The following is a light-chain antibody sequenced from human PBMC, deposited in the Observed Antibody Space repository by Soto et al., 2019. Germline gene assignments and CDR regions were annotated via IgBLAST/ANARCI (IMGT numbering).Light chain of an antibody. J-gene: IGKJ2*01. CDR2: DAS. Sequence: DIQMTQSPSTLSASVGDRVTITCRASQSIGSSLAWYQQKPGKGPKLLIYDASTLESGVPSRFSCSGFGTEFALTICSLQPDDFATFYCQQYNSYGTFGQGTKLEIK. CDR1: QSIGSS. V-gene: IGKV1-5*01. CDR3: QQYNSYGT.